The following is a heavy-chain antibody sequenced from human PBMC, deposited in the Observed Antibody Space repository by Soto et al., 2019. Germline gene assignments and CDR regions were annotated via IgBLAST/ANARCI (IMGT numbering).Heavy chain of an antibody. Sequence: ASVKVSCKASGYTFTIYAMHGVLRSPGQRLEWMGWINAGNGNTKYSQKFQGRVTITRDTSASTAYMELSSLRSEDTAVYYCAGEVWDSSGYYYYWGQGTLVTVSS. CDR3: AGEVWDSSGYYYY. CDR1: GYTFTIYA. CDR2: INAGNGNT. D-gene: IGHD3-22*01. J-gene: IGHJ4*02. V-gene: IGHV1-3*01.